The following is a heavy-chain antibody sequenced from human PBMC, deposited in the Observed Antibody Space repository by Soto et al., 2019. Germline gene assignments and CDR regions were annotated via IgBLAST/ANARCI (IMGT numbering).Heavy chain of an antibody. V-gene: IGHV3-30-3*01. D-gene: IGHD2-15*01. J-gene: IGHJ3*02. CDR2: ISYDGSNK. Sequence: QVQLVESGGGVVQPGRSLRLTCAASGFTFSSYAMHWVRQAPGKGLEWVAVISYDGSNKYFADSVKGRFTISRDNSRNTLHLQMSSLRAEDTSVYYCARIKPGGCSGGSCYFLTDAFDIWGQGTMVTVSS. CDR3: ARIKPGGCSGGSCYFLTDAFDI. CDR1: GFTFSSYA.